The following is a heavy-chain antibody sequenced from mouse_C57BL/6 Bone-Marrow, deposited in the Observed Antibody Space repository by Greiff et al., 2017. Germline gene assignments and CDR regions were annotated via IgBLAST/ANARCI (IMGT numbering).Heavy chain of an antibody. Sequence: QVQLQQSGAALVMPGASVKLSCKASGYTFTSYWMHWVKQRPGQGLEWIGELDPSDSYTNYNQKFKGKSTLTVDKSSSTAYMQLSSLTSEDSAVYYCARRGYYGSSPWYFDVWGTGTTVTVSS. CDR2: LDPSDSYT. V-gene: IGHV1-69*01. J-gene: IGHJ1*03. D-gene: IGHD1-1*01. CDR1: GYTFTSYW. CDR3: ARRGYYGSSPWYFDV.